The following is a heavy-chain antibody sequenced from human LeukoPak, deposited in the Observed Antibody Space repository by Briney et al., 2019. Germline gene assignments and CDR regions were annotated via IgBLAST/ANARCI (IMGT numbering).Heavy chain of an antibody. Sequence: VASVKVSCKASGYTFTDYYLHWVRQAPGQGLEWMGRINPNSGGTNYAQKFQDRITMTRDTSISTAYMDLSRLRSDDAALYYCARARFGDPMDYWGQGSLVTVSS. V-gene: IGHV1-2*06. CDR1: GYTFTDYY. CDR2: INPNSGGT. CDR3: ARARFGDPMDY. J-gene: IGHJ4*02. D-gene: IGHD3-10*01.